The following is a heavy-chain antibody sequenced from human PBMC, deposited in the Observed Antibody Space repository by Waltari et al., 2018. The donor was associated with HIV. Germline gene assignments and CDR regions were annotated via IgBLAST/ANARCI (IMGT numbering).Heavy chain of an antibody. Sequence: QVQLVESGGAVVQPGRSLRLSCAASGFSFSSYGMHWVRQAPGKGLEWVALIWYDGSNKYYADSVKGRFTISRDNSKNTLYLQMNSLRAEDTAVYYCAKSSVSFWSGSPYNYGMDVWGQGTTVTVSS. V-gene: IGHV3-33*06. J-gene: IGHJ6*02. CDR2: IWYDGSNK. D-gene: IGHD3-3*01. CDR1: GFSFSSYG. CDR3: AKSSVSFWSGSPYNYGMDV.